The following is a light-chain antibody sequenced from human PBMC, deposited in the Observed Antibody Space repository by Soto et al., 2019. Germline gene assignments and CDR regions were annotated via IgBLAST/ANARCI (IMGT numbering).Light chain of an antibody. CDR1: QSISSY. Sequence: EIVLTQSPATLSLSPGERATISCRASQSISSYLAWYQQKPDQAPRLLIYAASNRDTGIPARFSGSGSGTDFTLTISSLEPEDFAVYYCQQRSTWPFTFGHGTKVDIK. J-gene: IGKJ3*01. CDR2: AAS. CDR3: QQRSTWPFT. V-gene: IGKV3-11*01.